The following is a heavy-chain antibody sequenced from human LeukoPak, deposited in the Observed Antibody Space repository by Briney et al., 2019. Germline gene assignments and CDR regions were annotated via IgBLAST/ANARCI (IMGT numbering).Heavy chain of an antibody. D-gene: IGHD6-13*01. CDR3: TIGGASGSLAH. CDR2: TYTSGDT. J-gene: IGHJ4*02. V-gene: IGHV4-4*07. CDR1: HASISDNY. Sequence: PSETLSLTCTVSHASISDNYWSWSRQPAGKALEWIGRTYTSGDTNYNPSLKSRASVSVDTSKNQFYLSLRYMTAADTAVYYCTIGGASGSLAHWGPGTLVTVSS.